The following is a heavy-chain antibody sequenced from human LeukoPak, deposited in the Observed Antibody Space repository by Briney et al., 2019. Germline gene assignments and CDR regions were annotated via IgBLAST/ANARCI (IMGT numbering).Heavy chain of an antibody. D-gene: IGHD4-23*01. Sequence: SETLSLTCAVYGGSFSDYYWSWIRQAPGQGLEWIGEIYHSGSTNYNPSLKSRVTISVDKSKNQFSLKLSSVTAADTAVYYCAREVGGGNAKAVDYWGQGTLVTVSS. CDR2: IYHSGST. V-gene: IGHV4-34*01. CDR1: GGSFSDYY. J-gene: IGHJ4*02. CDR3: AREVGGGNAKAVDY.